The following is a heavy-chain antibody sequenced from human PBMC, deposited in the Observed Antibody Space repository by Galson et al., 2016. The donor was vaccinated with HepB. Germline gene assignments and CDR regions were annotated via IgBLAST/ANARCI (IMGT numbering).Heavy chain of an antibody. Sequence: ETLSLTCIVSGGSTNSNNYYWAWIRQPPGKGPEWIGSIYYSGSTNYNPSLKSRVTISVDTSKNQFSLRVTSLTAADTAIYYCASLRGGYSYGISYWGQGTLVTVSS. CDR2: IYYSGST. CDR3: ASLRGGYSYGISY. J-gene: IGHJ4*02. D-gene: IGHD5-18*01. V-gene: IGHV4-39*01. CDR1: GGSTNSNNYY.